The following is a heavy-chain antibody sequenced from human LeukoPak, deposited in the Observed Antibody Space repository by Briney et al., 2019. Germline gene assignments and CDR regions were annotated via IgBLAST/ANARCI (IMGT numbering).Heavy chain of an antibody. CDR3: PRTSTMVRGVSLLNFDY. J-gene: IGHJ4*02. CDR1: GGSFSGYY. CDR2: INHSGST. V-gene: IGHV4-34*01. Sequence: SETLSLTCAVYGGSFSGYYWSWIRQPPGKGLEWIGEINHSGSTNYNPSLKSRVTISVDTSKNQFSLKLRSVTAADTAVYYCPRTSTMVRGVSLLNFDYWGQGTLVTVSS. D-gene: IGHD3-10*01.